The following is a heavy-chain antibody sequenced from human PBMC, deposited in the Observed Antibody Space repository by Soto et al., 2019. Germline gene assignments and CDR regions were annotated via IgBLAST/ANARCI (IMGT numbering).Heavy chain of an antibody. CDR1: GYTFTSSG. J-gene: IGHJ4*02. CDR2: ISTYNGDT. CDR3: ARTVAGYFDS. V-gene: IGHV1-18*01. Sequence: QVQLVQSGAEVKKPGASVKGSCKASGYTFTSSGISWVRQAPGQGPEWVGWISTYNGDTNYAQKYQGGLTMTTDTSTSTAYMDLRSLRPDDRAVYYCARTVAGYFDSWGQGTLVTVSS. D-gene: IGHD6-19*01.